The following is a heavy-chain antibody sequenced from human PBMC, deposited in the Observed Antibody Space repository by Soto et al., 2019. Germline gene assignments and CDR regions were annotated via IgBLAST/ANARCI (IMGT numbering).Heavy chain of an antibody. V-gene: IGHV1-69*13. CDR2: FIAMLGTP. CDR1: GGTFGSHG. J-gene: IGHJ4*02. CDR3: ARGAMANYDY. D-gene: IGHD5-18*01. Sequence: GASVKVSCKASGGTFGSHGIAWLLQAPGQGLEWMGGFIAMLGTPTYAKKVQGRATITADESRTSSYLELRSMRAEDTGVYFCARGAMANYDYWGQGSVVAVAS.